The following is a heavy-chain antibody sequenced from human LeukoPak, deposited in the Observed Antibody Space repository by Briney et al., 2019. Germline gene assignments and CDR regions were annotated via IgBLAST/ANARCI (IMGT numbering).Heavy chain of an antibody. D-gene: IGHD1-26*01. J-gene: IGHJ6*03. CDR1: GFTFSSSW. Sequence: GGSLRLSCAASGFTFSSSWMNWVRQAPGKGLEWVSSITSSSTYTFYADSVKGRFTISRDNARNPLFLQMNSLRAEDTAVYYCARDPYSGTYGNTYYYYMDVWGKGTTVTISS. V-gene: IGHV3-21*01. CDR3: ARDPYSGTYGNTYYYYMDV. CDR2: ITSSSTYT.